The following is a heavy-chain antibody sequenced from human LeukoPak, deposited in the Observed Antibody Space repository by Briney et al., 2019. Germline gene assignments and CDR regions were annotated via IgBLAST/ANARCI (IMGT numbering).Heavy chain of an antibody. J-gene: IGHJ6*02. D-gene: IGHD3-10*01. V-gene: IGHV4-34*01. CDR1: GGSFSGYY. CDR3: ARKMRGDCYGMDV. Sequence: SETLSLTCAVYGGSFSGYYWSWIRQPPGKGLEWIGEINHSGSTNYNPSLKSRVTISVDTSKNQFSLKLSSVTAADTAVYYCARKMRGDCYGMDVWGQGTTVTVSS. CDR2: INHSGST.